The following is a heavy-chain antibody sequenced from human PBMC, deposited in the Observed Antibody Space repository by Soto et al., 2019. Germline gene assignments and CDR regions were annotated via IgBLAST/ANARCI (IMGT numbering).Heavy chain of an antibody. CDR3: ARSFTKSRRGGVAFDY. J-gene: IGHJ4*02. CDR2: IVPIDGTT. CDR1: GGTISNFA. Sequence: QVQLVQSEAEVKKPGSSVKVSCTTSGGTISNFAISWVRQAPGQGLEWMGGIVPIDGTTNYAEKFQGRVTITADASRSTAYMDLSSLRSDDTAVYYCARSFTKSRRGGVAFDYWGQGTLLTVSP. D-gene: IGHD3-3*01. V-gene: IGHV1-69*01.